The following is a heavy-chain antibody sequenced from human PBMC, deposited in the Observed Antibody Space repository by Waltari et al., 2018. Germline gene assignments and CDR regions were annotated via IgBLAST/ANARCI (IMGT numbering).Heavy chain of an antibody. Sequence: EEQLVESGGDLIQPGESLRVSCAVSGFTFSRYWMNWVRQAPGKGLIWFGGINGVAREPSYADSVRGRFTSSRDNARNTVFLQMKRLRAEDTAVYYCARVARKTYSSPVPGRDYYYGMDVWGLGTTVTVSS. CDR2: INGVAREP. J-gene: IGHJ6*02. D-gene: IGHD3-22*01. V-gene: IGHV3-74*01. CDR3: ARVARKTYSSPVPGRDYYYGMDV. CDR1: GFTFSRYW.